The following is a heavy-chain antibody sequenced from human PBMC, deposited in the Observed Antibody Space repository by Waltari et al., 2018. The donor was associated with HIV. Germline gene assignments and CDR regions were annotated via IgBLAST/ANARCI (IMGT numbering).Heavy chain of an antibody. CDR1: GYTFTGYY. V-gene: IGHV1-2*02. D-gene: IGHD6-6*01. Sequence: QVQLVQSGAEVKKPGASVKVSCKASGYTFTGYYMHWVRQAPGQGLEWMGWINPNSGGTNYEQKVQGRVTRTRDTSISTAYRELSRLRSDDTAVYYCATALYSSSSAGSIDYWGQGTLVTVSS. J-gene: IGHJ4*02. CDR3: ATALYSSSSAGSIDY. CDR2: INPNSGGT.